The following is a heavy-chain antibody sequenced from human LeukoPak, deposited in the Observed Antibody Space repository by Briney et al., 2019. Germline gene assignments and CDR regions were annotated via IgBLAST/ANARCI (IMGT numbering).Heavy chain of an antibody. D-gene: IGHD3-3*01. J-gene: IGHJ4*02. CDR3: ANGFFYDFWSGYYTPFDY. CDR2: ISGSGGST. Sequence: PGGSLGLPCAASGFTFSSYAMSWVRQAPGKGLEWVSAISGSGGSTYYADSVKGRFTISRDNSKNTLYLQMNSLRAEDTAVYYCANGFFYDFWSGYYTPFDYWGQGTLVTVSS. CDR1: GFTFSSYA. V-gene: IGHV3-23*01.